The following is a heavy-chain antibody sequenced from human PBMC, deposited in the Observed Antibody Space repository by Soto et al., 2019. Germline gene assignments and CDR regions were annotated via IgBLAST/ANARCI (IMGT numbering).Heavy chain of an antibody. CDR2: IYYSGST. Sequence: SETLSLTCTVSGGSISSYYWSWIRQPPGKGLEWIGYIYYSGSTNYNPSLKGRVTISVDTSKNQFSLKLSSVTAADTAVYYCARTTYYDILTGYRHPDAFDIWGQGTMVTVSS. V-gene: IGHV4-59*01. J-gene: IGHJ3*02. CDR1: GGSISSYY. D-gene: IGHD3-9*01. CDR3: ARTTYYDILTGYRHPDAFDI.